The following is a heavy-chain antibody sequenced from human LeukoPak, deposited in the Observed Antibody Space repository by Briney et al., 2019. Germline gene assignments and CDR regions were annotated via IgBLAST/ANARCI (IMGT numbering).Heavy chain of an antibody. CDR2: IYYSGST. V-gene: IGHV4-39*01. CDR1: GGSISSSSYY. Sequence: SETLSFTCTVSGGSISSSSYYWGWIRQPPGKGLEWIGSIYYSGSTYYNPSLKSRVTISVDTSKNQFSLKLSSVTAADTAVYYCATPGEGSDAFDIWGQGTMVTVSS. D-gene: IGHD3-16*01. J-gene: IGHJ3*02. CDR3: ATPGEGSDAFDI.